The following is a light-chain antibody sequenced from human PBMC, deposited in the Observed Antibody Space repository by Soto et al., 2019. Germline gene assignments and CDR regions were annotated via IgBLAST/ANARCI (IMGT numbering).Light chain of an antibody. Sequence: QAVVTQEPSLTVSPGGTVTLTCASSTGAVTSGYYPNWFQQKPGQAPRALIYSTSNTHSWTPARFSGSLLGGKAALTLSGVQHEDEAEYYCLLYYGGVNWVFGGGTKLTVL. CDR1: TGAVTSGYY. CDR3: LLYYGGVNWV. V-gene: IGLV7-43*01. CDR2: STS. J-gene: IGLJ3*02.